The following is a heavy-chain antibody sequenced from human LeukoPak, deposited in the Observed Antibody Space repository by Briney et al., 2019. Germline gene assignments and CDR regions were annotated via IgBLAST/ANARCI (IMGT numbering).Heavy chain of an antibody. Sequence: PSGTLSLTCGVSGGSITNTNYWTWVRQPPGKGLEWIGEVNLQGSTNYNPSLMGRVAISVDTSQNHISLQLTSVTAADTAVYYCAREGGPYRPLDYSGQGTLVTVSS. V-gene: IGHV4-4*02. CDR3: AREGGPYRPLDY. J-gene: IGHJ4*02. CDR1: GGSITNTNY. CDR2: VNLQGST.